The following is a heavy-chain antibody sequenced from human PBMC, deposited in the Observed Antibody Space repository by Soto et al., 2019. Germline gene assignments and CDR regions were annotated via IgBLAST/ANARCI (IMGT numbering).Heavy chain of an antibody. CDR1: GGSISSYY. CDR3: ARMTMVRGVIIDYFDY. Sequence: PSETLSLTCTVSGGSISSYYWSWIRQPPGKGLEWIGEINHSGSTNYSPSLKSRVTISVDTSKNQFSLKLSSVTAADTAVYYCARMTMVRGVIIDYFDYWGQGTLVTVS. CDR2: INHSGST. J-gene: IGHJ4*02. D-gene: IGHD3-10*01. V-gene: IGHV4-34*01.